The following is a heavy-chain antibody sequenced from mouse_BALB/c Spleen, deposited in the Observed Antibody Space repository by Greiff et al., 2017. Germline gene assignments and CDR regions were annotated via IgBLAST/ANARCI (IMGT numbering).Heavy chain of an antibody. CDR1: GFTFSDYY. J-gene: IGHJ4*01. V-gene: IGHV5-4*02. Sequence: EVKLMESGGGLVKPGGSLKLSCAASGFTFSDYYMYWVCQTPAKRLEWVATISDGGSYTYYPDSVKGRFTISRDNAKNNLYLQMSSLKSEDTAMYYCARGGYAYRGAMDYWGQGTSVTVSA. CDR2: ISDGGSYT. CDR3: ARGGYAYRGAMDY. D-gene: IGHD2-10*01.